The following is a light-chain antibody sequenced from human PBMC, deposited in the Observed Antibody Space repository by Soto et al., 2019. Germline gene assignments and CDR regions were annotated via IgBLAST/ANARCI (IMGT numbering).Light chain of an antibody. CDR3: AAWDDSLNGQV. Sequence: QSVLTQPPSASSTPGQRVTISCSGSRSNIGTNTVNWYQQLPGTAPKLLIYTNNERPSGVPDRFSGSKSGTSASLAISGLQSEDEADYYCAAWDDSLNGQVFGTGTKVTV. J-gene: IGLJ1*01. CDR2: TNN. CDR1: RSNIGTNT. V-gene: IGLV1-44*01.